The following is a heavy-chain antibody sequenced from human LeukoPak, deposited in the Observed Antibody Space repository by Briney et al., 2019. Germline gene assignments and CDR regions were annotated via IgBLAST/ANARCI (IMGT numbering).Heavy chain of an antibody. V-gene: IGHV4-59*01. D-gene: IGHD2-2*01. CDR2: TYYSGST. CDR1: GGSISSYY. J-gene: IGHJ5*02. CDR3: ARDHLPDCSSTSCSTNWFDP. Sequence: SETLPLTCTVSGGSISSYYWSWIRQPPGKGLEWIGYTYYSGSTNYNPSLKSRVTISVDTSKNQFSLKLSSVTAADTAVYYCARDHLPDCSSTSCSTNWFDPWGQGTLVTVSS.